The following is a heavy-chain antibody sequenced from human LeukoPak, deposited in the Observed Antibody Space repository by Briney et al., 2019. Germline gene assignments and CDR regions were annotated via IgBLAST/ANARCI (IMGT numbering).Heavy chain of an antibody. D-gene: IGHD4-23*01. J-gene: IGHJ4*02. CDR3: ARENYGGNGGIDY. V-gene: IGHV3-21*01. CDR1: GFTFSSYS. CDR2: ISSSSYI. Sequence: GGSLRLSCAASGFTFSSYSMNWVRQAPGKGLEWVSSISSSSYIYYADSVKGRFTISRDNAKNSLYLQMNSLRAEDTAVYYCARENYGGNGGIDYWGQGTLVTVSS.